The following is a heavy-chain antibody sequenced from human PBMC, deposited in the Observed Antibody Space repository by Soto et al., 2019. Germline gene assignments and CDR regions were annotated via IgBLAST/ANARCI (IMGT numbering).Heavy chain of an antibody. D-gene: IGHD3-22*01. J-gene: IGHJ3*02. Sequence: QVQLQESGPGLVKPSETLSLTCTVSGGSISGYYWTWIRQPPGKGLEWIGYIYYSGSTNYNPSLKRRVTISVDTSKNQFSLKLSSVTAADTAVYYCARDRTYYDDVAFDIWGQGTMVTVSS. V-gene: IGHV4-59*01. CDR2: IYYSGST. CDR3: ARDRTYYDDVAFDI. CDR1: GGSISGYY.